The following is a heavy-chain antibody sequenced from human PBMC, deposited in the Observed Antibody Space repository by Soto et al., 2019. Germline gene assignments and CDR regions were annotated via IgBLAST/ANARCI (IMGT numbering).Heavy chain of an antibody. J-gene: IGHJ4*02. V-gene: IGHV4-39*07. Sequence: SETLSLTCTVSGGSISSSRCHWGWIRQPPGKGLEWIGCFYYSGSTNYNPSLKSRVTISVDTSKKQFSLKLSSVTAADTAVYYCARGGWKLFDYWGQGTLVTVSS. CDR2: FYYSGST. CDR3: ARGGWKLFDY. D-gene: IGHD6-19*01. CDR1: GGSISSSRCH.